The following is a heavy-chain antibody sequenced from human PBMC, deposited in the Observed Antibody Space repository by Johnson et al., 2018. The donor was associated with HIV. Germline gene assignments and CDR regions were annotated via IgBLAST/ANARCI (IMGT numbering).Heavy chain of an antibody. Sequence: VQLVESGGGVVQPGRSLRLSCAASGFTFSSYAMSWVRQAPGKGLEWVSAISGSGGSTYYADSVKGRFTISRDNSKNTLYVQMHSLRGEDTAVYFCAKSQDRSAHDYDFDLWGQGTMVTVSS. CDR1: GFTFSSYA. CDR3: AKSQDRSAHDYDFDL. V-gene: IGHV3-23*04. CDR2: ISGSGGST. J-gene: IGHJ3*01. D-gene: IGHD3-22*01.